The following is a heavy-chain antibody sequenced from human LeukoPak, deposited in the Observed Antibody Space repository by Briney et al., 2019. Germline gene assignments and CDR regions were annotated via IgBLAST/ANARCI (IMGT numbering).Heavy chain of an antibody. Sequence: GRSLRLSCVASGFILSSQGMHWVRQAPGQGLEWVALISYDGSNKYYADSVKGRFTISRDISKNTLFLQMNSLRPEDTALYYCARERGASGFIDPWGQGTLVTVSS. CDR1: GFILSSQG. CDR3: ARERGASGFIDP. CDR2: ISYDGSNK. J-gene: IGHJ5*02. D-gene: IGHD3-22*01. V-gene: IGHV3-30*03.